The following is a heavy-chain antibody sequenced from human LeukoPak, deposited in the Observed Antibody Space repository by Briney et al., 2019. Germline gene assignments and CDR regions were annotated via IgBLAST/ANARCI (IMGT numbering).Heavy chain of an antibody. CDR2: ISSSGSTI. Sequence: GGSLRLSCAASGFTFSSYEMNWVRQAPGKGLEWVSDISSSGSTIYYADSVKGRFTISRDNAKNSLYLQMNSLRAEDTAVYYCARSRMITFGGPAFDIWGQGTMVTVSS. CDR3: ARSRMITFGGPAFDI. CDR1: GFTFSSYE. V-gene: IGHV3-48*03. D-gene: IGHD3-16*01. J-gene: IGHJ3*02.